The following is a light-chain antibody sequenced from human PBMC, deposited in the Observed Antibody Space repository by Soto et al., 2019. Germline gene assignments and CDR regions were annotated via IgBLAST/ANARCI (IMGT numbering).Light chain of an antibody. V-gene: IGKV3-20*01. CDR2: GAS. Sequence: EIVLTQSPGTLSLSPGEGATLSCRASQIISSSYLAWYQQKPGQAPRLLIYGASNRATGIPDRFSGSGSGTDFPLTISRLEPEDFAVYYCQHYGNSLFTFGPGTKVDIK. CDR1: QIISSSY. CDR3: QHYGNSLFT. J-gene: IGKJ3*01.